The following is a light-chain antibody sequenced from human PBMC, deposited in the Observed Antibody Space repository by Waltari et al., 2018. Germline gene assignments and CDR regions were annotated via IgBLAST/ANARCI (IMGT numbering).Light chain of an antibody. CDR1: QSVSSY. CDR3: QQRSNWPPIT. V-gene: IGKV3-11*01. J-gene: IGKJ5*01. CDR2: DAS. Sequence: EIVLTQSPATLSLSPGERATLSCRASQSVSSYLAWYQQNPGQAPRLLTYDASNRATGIPARFSGSGSGTDFTLTITSLEPEDFAVYYCQQRSNWPPITFGQGTRLEIK.